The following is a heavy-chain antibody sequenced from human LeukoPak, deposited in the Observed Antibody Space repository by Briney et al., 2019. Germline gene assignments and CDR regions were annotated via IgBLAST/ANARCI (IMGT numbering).Heavy chain of an antibody. CDR2: IYYSGST. V-gene: IGHV4-59*01. D-gene: IGHD5-12*01. J-gene: IGHJ6*02. Sequence: SETLSLTCTVSGGSISSYYWSWIRQPPGKGLEWIGYIYYSGSTNYNPSLKSRVTISVDTSKNQFSLKLSSVTAADTAVYYCARLRGYSGHDRFYYYYGMDVWGQGTTVTVSS. CDR3: ARLRGYSGHDRFYYYYGMDV. CDR1: GGSISSYY.